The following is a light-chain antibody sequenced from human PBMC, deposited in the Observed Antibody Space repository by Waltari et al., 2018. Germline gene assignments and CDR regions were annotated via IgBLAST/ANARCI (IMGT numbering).Light chain of an antibody. J-gene: IGLJ1*01. CDR2: DVR. CDR1: SGDVGGYDY. CDR3: SSYAGNNNYI. V-gene: IGLV2-8*01. Sequence: QSVLTQPPSASGSPGQSVSISCTGTSGDVGGYDYVSWYQQHPGKAPKLMIYDVRKRPSGVPERFSGSQSGNPASLTVSGLQADDEADYYCSSYAGNNNYIFGSGTKVTVL.